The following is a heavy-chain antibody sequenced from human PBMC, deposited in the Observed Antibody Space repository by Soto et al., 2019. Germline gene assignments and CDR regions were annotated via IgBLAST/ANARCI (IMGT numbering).Heavy chain of an antibody. Sequence: EASVKVSCKASGCTFSSYAISWVRQAPGQGLEWMGGIIPIFGTANYAQKFQGRVTITADESTSTAYMELSSLRSEDTAVYYCARDIVATKRYYYYGMEVWGQGTTVIVSS. CDR3: ARDIVATKRYYYYGMEV. D-gene: IGHD5-12*01. CDR1: GCTFSSYA. CDR2: IIPIFGTA. V-gene: IGHV1-69*13. J-gene: IGHJ6*01.